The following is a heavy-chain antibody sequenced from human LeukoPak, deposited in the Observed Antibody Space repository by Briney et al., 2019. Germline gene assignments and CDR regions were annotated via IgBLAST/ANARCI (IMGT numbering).Heavy chain of an antibody. CDR1: GGSISSYY. CDR3: ARYGAAPYYFDY. Sequence: SETLSLTCTVSGGSISSYYWSWIRQPPGKGLEWIGYIYYSGSTNYNPSLKSRVTISVDTSKNQFSLKLGSVTAADTAVYYCARYGAAPYYFDYWGQGTLVTVSS. J-gene: IGHJ4*02. CDR2: IYYSGST. D-gene: IGHD2-15*01. V-gene: IGHV4-59*01.